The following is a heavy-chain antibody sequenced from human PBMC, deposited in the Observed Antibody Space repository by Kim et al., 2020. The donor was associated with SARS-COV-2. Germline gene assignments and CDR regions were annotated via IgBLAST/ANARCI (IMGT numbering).Heavy chain of an antibody. J-gene: IGHJ4*02. D-gene: IGHD6-19*01. CDR3: ARDSLAVAGTTDY. V-gene: IGHV1-18*01. Sequence: YAQKLQGRVTMTTDTSTSTAYMELRSLRSDDTAVYYCARDSLAVAGTTDYWGQGTLVTVSS.